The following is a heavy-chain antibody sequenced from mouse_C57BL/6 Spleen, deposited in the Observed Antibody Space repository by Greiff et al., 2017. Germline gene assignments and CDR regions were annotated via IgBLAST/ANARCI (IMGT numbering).Heavy chain of an antibody. Sequence: QVQLQQPGAELVRPGSSVKLSCKASGYTFTSYWMHWVKQRPIQGLEWIGNIYPSDSETHYNQKFKDKATLTVDKSSSTAYMQLSSLTSEDSAVYYCARQGNYYYAMDYWGQGTSVTVSA. D-gene: IGHD2-1*01. CDR3: ARQGNYYYAMDY. V-gene: IGHV1-52*01. J-gene: IGHJ4*01. CDR1: GYTFTSYW. CDR2: IYPSDSET.